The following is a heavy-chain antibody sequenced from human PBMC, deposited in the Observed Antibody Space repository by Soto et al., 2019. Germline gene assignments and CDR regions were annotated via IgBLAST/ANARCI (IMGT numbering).Heavy chain of an antibody. D-gene: IGHD3-16*02. CDR3: TTDHPYTYEGSCYAH. CDR2: IKSKIDGGTT. V-gene: IGHV3-15*07. Sequence: EVQLVESGGGLVKPGGSLRLSCAASGFTFSNAWMNWVRQAPGKGLEWVGRIKSKIDGGTTDYAAPVKGRFPISRDDSRNTVYLQMNSKKTEDAAVYYCTTDHPYTYEGSCYAHWGQGTLATFSS. J-gene: IGHJ4*02. CDR1: GFTFSNAW.